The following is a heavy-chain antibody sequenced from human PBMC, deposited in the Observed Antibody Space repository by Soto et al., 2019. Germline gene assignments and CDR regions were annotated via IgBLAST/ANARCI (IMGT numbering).Heavy chain of an antibody. CDR3: ARHSSYFDY. CDR1: GGSISSSSYY. D-gene: IGHD6-19*01. CDR2: IYYSGST. V-gene: IGHV4-39*01. J-gene: IGHJ4*02. Sequence: SETLSLTWTVSGGSISSSSYYRGWIRQPPGKGLEWIGSIYYSGSTYYNPSLKSRVTISVDTSKNQFSLKLSSVTAADTAVYYCARHSSYFDYWGQGTLVTVSS.